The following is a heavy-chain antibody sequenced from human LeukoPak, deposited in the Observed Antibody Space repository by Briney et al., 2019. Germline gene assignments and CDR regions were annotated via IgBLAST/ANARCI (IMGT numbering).Heavy chain of an antibody. D-gene: IGHD3-3*01. Sequence: GGSLRLSCAASGFTFSSYAMGWVRQAPGKGLEWVSTISGGGGSTYHADSVKGRFTISRDNSKNTLYLQMNSLRAEDTAIYYCARDAFFWAFDYWGQGTLVTVSS. CDR2: ISGGGGST. J-gene: IGHJ4*02. CDR3: ARDAFFWAFDY. CDR1: GFTFSSYA. V-gene: IGHV3-23*01.